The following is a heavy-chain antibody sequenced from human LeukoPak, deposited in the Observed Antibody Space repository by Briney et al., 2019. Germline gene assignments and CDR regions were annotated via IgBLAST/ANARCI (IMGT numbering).Heavy chain of an antibody. J-gene: IGHJ6*03. CDR1: GGSFSGYY. CDR2: INHSGST. CDR3: ASPRATYYGSGSYYNAYYYYYMDV. V-gene: IGHV4-34*01. D-gene: IGHD3-10*01. Sequence: KPSETLSLTCAVYGGSFSGYYWSWIRQPPGKGLEWIGEINHSGSTNYNPSLKSRVTISVDTSKNQFSLKLSSVTAADTAVYYCASPRATYYGSGSYYNAYYYYYMDVWGKGTTVTVSS.